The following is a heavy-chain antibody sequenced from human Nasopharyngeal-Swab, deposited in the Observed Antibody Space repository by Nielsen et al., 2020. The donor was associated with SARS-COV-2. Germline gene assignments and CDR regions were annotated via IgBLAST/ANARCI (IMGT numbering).Heavy chain of an antibody. D-gene: IGHD6-13*01. CDR3: ARDRGSSLYYFDY. V-gene: IGHV4-34*01. J-gene: IGHJ4*02. CDR1: GGSFSGYY. CDR2: INHSGST. Sequence: SETLSLTCAVYGGSFSGYYWSWIRQPPGKGLEWIGEINHSGSTNYNPSLKSRVTISVDTSKNQFSLKLSSVTAADTAVYYCARDRGSSLYYFDYWGQGTLVTVSS.